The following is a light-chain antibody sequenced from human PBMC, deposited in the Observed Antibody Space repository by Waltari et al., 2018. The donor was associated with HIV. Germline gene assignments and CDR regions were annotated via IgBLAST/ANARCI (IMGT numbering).Light chain of an antibody. Sequence: QSALTQPASVSGSPGQSITIACTGTSSDVGSYNLVSWYQQHPGKAPKLMIYEVSKPPSGVSSLFSGSKSGNTASLTISGLQAEDEADYYCCSYAGSNTWVFGGGTKLTVL. V-gene: IGLV2-23*02. CDR1: SSDVGSYNL. CDR3: CSYAGSNTWV. CDR2: EVS. J-gene: IGLJ3*02.